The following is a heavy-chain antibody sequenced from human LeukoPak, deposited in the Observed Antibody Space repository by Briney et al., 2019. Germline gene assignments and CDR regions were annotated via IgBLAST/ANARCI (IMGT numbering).Heavy chain of an antibody. D-gene: IGHD5-18*01. CDR2: SSGSGGST. V-gene: IGHV3-23*01. CDR1: GLWFISCA. J-gene: IGHJ5*02. Sequence: GGGVRVSCVASGLWFISCAMSGVGQAPGRGGEGVSASSGSGGSTYYADSVKGRFTISRDNSKNTLYLQMNSLRAEDTTVYYCAKFSSYGSSWGQGTLVTVSS. CDR3: AKFSSYGSS.